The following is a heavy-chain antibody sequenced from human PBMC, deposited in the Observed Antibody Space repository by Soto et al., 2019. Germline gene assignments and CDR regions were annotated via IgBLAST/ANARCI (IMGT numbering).Heavy chain of an antibody. CDR1: GFTFSDYY. J-gene: IGHJ5*02. Sequence: QVQPVESGGGLVKPGGSLRLSCAASGFTFSDYYMSWIRQAPGKGLEWVSYISSSSSYTNYADSVKGRFTISRDNAKNSLYLQMNSLRAEDTAVYYCAKSGDSSGYLGNWFDPWGQGTLVTVSS. D-gene: IGHD3-22*01. V-gene: IGHV3-11*05. CDR2: ISSSSSYT. CDR3: AKSGDSSGYLGNWFDP.